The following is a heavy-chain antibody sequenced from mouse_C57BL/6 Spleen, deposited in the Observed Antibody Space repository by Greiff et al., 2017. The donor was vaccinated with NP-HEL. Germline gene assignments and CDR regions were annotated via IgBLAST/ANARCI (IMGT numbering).Heavy chain of an antibody. CDR3: TRGRDDYDVRYFDY. CDR2: IDPETGGT. CDR1: GYTFTDYE. V-gene: IGHV1-15*01. Sequence: VQLQQSGAELVRPGASVTLSCKASGYTFTDYEMHWVKQTPVHGLEWIGAIDPETGGTAYNQKFKGKARLTADKSSSTASMDLRSLTSEVSAVYYCTRGRDDYDVRYFDYWGQGTTLTVSS. J-gene: IGHJ2*01. D-gene: IGHD2-4*01.